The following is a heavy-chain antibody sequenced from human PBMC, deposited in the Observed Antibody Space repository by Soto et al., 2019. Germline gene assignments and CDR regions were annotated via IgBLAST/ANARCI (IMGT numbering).Heavy chain of an antibody. CDR2: ISYDGSNT. CDR1: GFTFSSYG. J-gene: IGHJ4*02. V-gene: IGHV3-30*18. D-gene: IGHD1-26*01. CDR3: AKEGGLSGSYYISSSYYFAS. Sequence: QVQLVESGGGVVQPGRFLRLSCVASGFTFSSYGMHWVRQAPGKGLEWVAIISYDGSNTYYADSVKGRFTISRDNSKNTLYLQMNSLRAEDTPVYYWAKEGGLSGSYYISSSYYFASWGQGTLVTVSS.